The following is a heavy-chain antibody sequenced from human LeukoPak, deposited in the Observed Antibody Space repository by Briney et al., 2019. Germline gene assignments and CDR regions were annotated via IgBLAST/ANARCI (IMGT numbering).Heavy chain of an antibody. V-gene: IGHV3-7*01. CDR3: ARANNSSWHN. Sequence: GGTLRLSCATSGFTFSSNWMSWVRHAPGRGLDWVANIKPDGSAEYYAASVKGRFTVSRDNAKNSLYLQMNSLRVEDTAVYYCARANNSSWHNWGQGTLVTVSS. CDR2: IKPDGSAE. D-gene: IGHD6-13*01. CDR1: GFTFSSNW. J-gene: IGHJ4*02.